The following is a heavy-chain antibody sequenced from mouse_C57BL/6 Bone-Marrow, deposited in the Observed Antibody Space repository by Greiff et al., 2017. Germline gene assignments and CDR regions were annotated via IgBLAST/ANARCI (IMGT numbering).Heavy chain of an antibody. V-gene: IGHV2-4*01. D-gene: IGHD1-1*01. J-gene: IGHJ2*01. CDR2: IWSGGST. CDR1: GFSLTSYG. Sequence: QVQLKQSGPGLVQPSQSLSITCTVSGFSLTSYGVHWVRQPPGKGLEWLGVIWSGGSTDYNAAFISRLSISKDNSKSQVFFKMNSLQADDTAIYYCAKGIYEGVRNYVDYWGQGTTLTVSS. CDR3: AKGIYEGVRNYVDY.